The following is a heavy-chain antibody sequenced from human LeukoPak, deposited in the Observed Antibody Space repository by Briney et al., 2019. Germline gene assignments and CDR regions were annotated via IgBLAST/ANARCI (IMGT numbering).Heavy chain of an antibody. V-gene: IGHV3-23*01. J-gene: IGHJ4*02. CDR1: GFTFNNYA. CDR3: AKEWIKE. Sequence: GKSLRLSCAASGFTFNNYAMSWVRQAPGKGLEWVSAISGDGDSTSISGSGDNTYYTDSVKGRFTISRDNSKNTLYLQMNSLRAEDTAVYYCAKEWIKEGGQGTLVTVSS. D-gene: IGHD5-12*01. CDR2: ISGDGDSTSISGSGDNT.